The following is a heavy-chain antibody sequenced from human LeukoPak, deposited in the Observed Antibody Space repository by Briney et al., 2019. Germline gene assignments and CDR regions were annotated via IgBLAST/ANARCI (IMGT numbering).Heavy chain of an antibody. CDR1: GGSISSSSYY. Sequence: SETLSLTCTVSGGSISSSSYYWGWIRQPPGKGLEWIGSIYYSGSTYYNPSLKSRVTISVDTSKNQFSLKLSSVTAADTAVYYCARLKAPYSSGWYTYYYYGMDVWGQGTTVTVSS. D-gene: IGHD6-19*01. V-gene: IGHV4-39*01. CDR2: IYYSGST. CDR3: ARLKAPYSSGWYTYYYYGMDV. J-gene: IGHJ6*02.